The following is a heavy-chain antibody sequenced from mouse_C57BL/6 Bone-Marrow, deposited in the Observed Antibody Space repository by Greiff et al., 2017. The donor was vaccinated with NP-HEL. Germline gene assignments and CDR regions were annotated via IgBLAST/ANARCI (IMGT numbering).Heavy chain of an antibody. J-gene: IGHJ1*03. D-gene: IGHD2-3*01. Sequence: EVQLVESGGGLVQPGGSLSLSCAASGFTFTDYYMSWVRQPPGKALEWLGFIRNKANGYTTEYSASVKGRFTISRDNSQSILYLQMNALRAEDSATYDCARYLIRDGPHWYFDVWGTGTTVTVSS. CDR2: IRNKANGYTT. CDR3: ARYLIRDGPHWYFDV. V-gene: IGHV7-3*01. CDR1: GFTFTDYY.